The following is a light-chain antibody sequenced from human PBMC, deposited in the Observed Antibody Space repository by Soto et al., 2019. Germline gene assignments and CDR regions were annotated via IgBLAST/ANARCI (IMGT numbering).Light chain of an antibody. J-gene: IGLJ2*01. Sequence: QSVLTQPPSVSGAPGQRVTISCTGSSSNIGAGYDVHWYQQLPGTAPKLLIYGNSNRPSGVPDRFSGSKSGTSASLAITGLQAEDEADSYCQSYDSSLSGYLVFGGGTKLTVL. CDR3: QSYDSSLSGYLV. CDR1: SSNIGAGYD. V-gene: IGLV1-40*01. CDR2: GNS.